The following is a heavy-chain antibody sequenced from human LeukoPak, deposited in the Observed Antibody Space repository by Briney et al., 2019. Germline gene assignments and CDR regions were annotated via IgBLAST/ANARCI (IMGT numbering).Heavy chain of an antibody. D-gene: IGHD3-22*01. Sequence: GGSLRLSCAASGFTFSSYAMHWVRQAPGKGLEWVAVISYDGSNKYYADSVKGRFTISRDNSKNTLYLQMNSLRAEDTAVYYCARGMLYYYDSSGYYFDYWGQGTLVTVSS. CDR2: ISYDGSNK. V-gene: IGHV3-30-3*01. J-gene: IGHJ4*02. CDR1: GFTFSSYA. CDR3: ARGMLYYYDSSGYYFDY.